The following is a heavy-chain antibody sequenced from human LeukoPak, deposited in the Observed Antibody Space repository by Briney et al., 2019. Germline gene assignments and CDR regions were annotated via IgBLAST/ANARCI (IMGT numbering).Heavy chain of an antibody. J-gene: IGHJ4*02. CDR3: ARDGKIIFDY. V-gene: IGHV1-2*04. CDR1: GYTFTGYY. D-gene: IGHD1-1*01. CDR2: INPNSGGT. Sequence: ASVKVSCKASGYTFTGYYMHWVRQAPGQGLEWMGWINPNSGGTNYAQKFQGWVTMTRDTSISTAYMELSSLRSEDTAVYYCARDGKIIFDYWGQGTLVTVSS.